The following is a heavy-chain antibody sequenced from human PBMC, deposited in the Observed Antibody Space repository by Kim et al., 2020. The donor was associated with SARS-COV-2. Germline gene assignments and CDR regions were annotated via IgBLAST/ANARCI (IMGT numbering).Heavy chain of an antibody. Sequence: ASVKVSCKASGYTFTSYGIRWVRQAPGQGLEWMGWISAYNGNTNYAQKLQGRVTMTTDTSTSTAYMELRSLRSDDTAVYYCARVQLAAAGTIGYYYYYYVMDVWGQGTTVTVSS. CDR2: ISAYNGNT. D-gene: IGHD6-13*01. V-gene: IGHV1-18*01. CDR3: ARVQLAAAGTIGYYYYYYVMDV. CDR1: GYTFTSYG. J-gene: IGHJ6*02.